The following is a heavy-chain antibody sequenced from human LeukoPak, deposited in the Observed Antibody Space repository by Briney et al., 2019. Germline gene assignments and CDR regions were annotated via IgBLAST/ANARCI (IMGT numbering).Heavy chain of an antibody. CDR1: GYTFTGYY. J-gene: IGHJ6*02. V-gene: IGHV1-2*02. CDR2: INPNSGGT. CDR3: ARDRSYGNFIYYYYYGMDV. D-gene: IGHD5-18*01. Sequence: GASVKVSCKASGYTFTGYYMHWVRQAPGQGLEWMGWINPNSGGTNYAQKFQGRVTMTRDTSISTAYMELSRLRSDDTAVYYCARDRSYGNFIYYYYYGMDVWGQGTTVTVSS.